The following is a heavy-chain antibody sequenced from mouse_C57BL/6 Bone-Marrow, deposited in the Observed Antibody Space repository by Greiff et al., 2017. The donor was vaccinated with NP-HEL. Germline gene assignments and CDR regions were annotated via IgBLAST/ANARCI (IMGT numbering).Heavy chain of an antibody. CDR3: ARWDLGNDAGFAY. CDR2: ILPGSGST. J-gene: IGHJ3*01. Sequence: VQLQQSGAELMKPGASVKLSCKATGYTFTGYWIEWVKQRPGHGLEWIGEILPGSGSTNYTEKFKGKATFTADTSSNTAYMQLSSLTTEDSAIYYCARWDLGNDAGFAYWGQGTLVTVSA. V-gene: IGHV1-9*01. D-gene: IGHD4-1*01. CDR1: GYTFTGYW.